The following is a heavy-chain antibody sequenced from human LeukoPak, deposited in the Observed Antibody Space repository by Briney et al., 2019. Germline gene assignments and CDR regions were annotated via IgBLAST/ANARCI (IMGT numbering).Heavy chain of an antibody. CDR3: ARDQEKSDAFDI. CDR1: GGTFSSYA. V-gene: IGHV1-69*06. J-gene: IGHJ3*02. CDR2: IIPIFGTA. Sequence: SVKVSCKASGGTFSSYAISWVRQAPGQGLEWMGGIIPIFGTANYAQKFQGRVTITADKSTSTAYMELSSLRPEDTAVYYCARDQEKSDAFDIWGQGTMVTVSS.